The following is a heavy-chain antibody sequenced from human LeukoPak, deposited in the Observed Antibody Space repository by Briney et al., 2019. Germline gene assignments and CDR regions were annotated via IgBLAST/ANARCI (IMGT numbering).Heavy chain of an antibody. CDR1: GGSFSGYY. D-gene: IGHD6-6*01. J-gene: IGHJ3*02. V-gene: IGHV4-34*01. CDR2: IYHSGST. Sequence: SETLSLTCAVYGGSFSGYYWSWIRQPPGKGLEWIGYIYHSGSTYYNPSLKSRVTISVDRSKNQFSLKLSSVTAADTAVYYCARDLVAARPLNDAFDIWGQGTMVTVSS. CDR3: ARDLVAARPLNDAFDI.